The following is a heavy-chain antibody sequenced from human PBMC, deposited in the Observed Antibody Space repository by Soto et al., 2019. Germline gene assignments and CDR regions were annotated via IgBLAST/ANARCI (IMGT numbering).Heavy chain of an antibody. V-gene: IGHV1-46*01. Sequence: ASVKVSCKASGYTFTTYYIHWVRQAPGQGLEWMGMINPSSGGTNYAQKFQGRVTMTRNTSISTAYMELSSLRSEDTAVYYCTRGPRNSSGYYLGYWGQGTLVTVSS. D-gene: IGHD3-22*01. J-gene: IGHJ4*02. CDR2: INPSSGGT. CDR3: TRGPRNSSGYYLGY. CDR1: GYTFTTYY.